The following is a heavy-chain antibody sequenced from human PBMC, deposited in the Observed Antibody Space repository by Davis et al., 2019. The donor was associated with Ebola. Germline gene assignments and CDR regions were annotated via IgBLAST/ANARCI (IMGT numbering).Heavy chain of an antibody. D-gene: IGHD3-10*01. V-gene: IGHV3-30-3*01. CDR2: ISYDGSNK. CDR3: ARVMTEFVSGHYMDV. CDR1: GFTFSSYA. Sequence: PGGSLRLSCAASGFTFSSYAMHWVRQAPGKGLEWVAVISYDGSNKYYADSVKGRFTISRDNSKNTRYLQMNSLRAEDTAVYYCARVMTEFVSGHYMDVWGKGTTVTVSS. J-gene: IGHJ6*03.